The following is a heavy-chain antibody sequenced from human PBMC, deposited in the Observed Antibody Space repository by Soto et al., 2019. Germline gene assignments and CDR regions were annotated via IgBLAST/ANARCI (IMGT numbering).Heavy chain of an antibody. V-gene: IGHV5-51*01. CDR2: FYPGDSET. J-gene: IGHJ4*02. D-gene: IGHD3-10*01. CDR1: GYSFTDDW. CDR3: ARLRRSTLAFDY. Sequence: EVQLVQSGAEVKKPGESLKISCKGSGYSFTDDWIGWVRQMPGKGLEWMGIFYPGDSETRYSPSFQGQVSMTAEKSISTAYVQWSSLKASDTAIYYCARLRRSTLAFDYWGQGTLVTVSS.